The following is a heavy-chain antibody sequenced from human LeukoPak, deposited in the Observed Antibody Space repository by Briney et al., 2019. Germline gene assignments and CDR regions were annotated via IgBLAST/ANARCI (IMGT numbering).Heavy chain of an antibody. CDR1: GFTFSSYA. CDR3: VRDRQWGSESEDH. Sequence: GGSLRLSCAASGFTFSSYAMSWVRQAPGKGLEWVSVMSGSGGSTYYADSVKGRFTISRDHAKNSLYLQMNSLRAEDTAVYYCVRDRQWGSESEDHWGQGTLVTVSS. J-gene: IGHJ4*02. V-gene: IGHV3-23*01. D-gene: IGHD6-19*01. CDR2: MSGSGGST.